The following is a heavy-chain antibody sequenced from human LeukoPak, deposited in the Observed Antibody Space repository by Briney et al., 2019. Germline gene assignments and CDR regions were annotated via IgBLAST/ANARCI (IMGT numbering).Heavy chain of an antibody. CDR2: IYYSRST. D-gene: IGHD1-1*01. CDR3: ARLPVTTYYYYGMDV. Sequence: SETLSLTCTVPGGSISSHYWSWIRQPPGEGLEWIGYIYYSRSTNYNPSLKSRVTISVDTSKNQFSLKLSSVTAADTAVYYCARLPVTTYYYYGMDVWGQGTTVTVSS. CDR1: GGSISSHY. V-gene: IGHV4-59*08. J-gene: IGHJ6*02.